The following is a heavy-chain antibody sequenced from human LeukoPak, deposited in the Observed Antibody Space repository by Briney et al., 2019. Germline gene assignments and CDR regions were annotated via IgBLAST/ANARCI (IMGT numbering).Heavy chain of an antibody. Sequence: PSETLSLTCAVYGGSFSGYYWSWIRQPPGKGLEWIGSIYYSGSTYYNPSLKSRVTISVDTSKNQFSLKLSSVTAADTAVYYCARLVATSPRFDYWGQGTLVTVSS. D-gene: IGHD5-12*01. J-gene: IGHJ4*02. CDR3: ARLVATSPRFDY. CDR1: GGSFSGYY. V-gene: IGHV4-34*01. CDR2: IYYSGST.